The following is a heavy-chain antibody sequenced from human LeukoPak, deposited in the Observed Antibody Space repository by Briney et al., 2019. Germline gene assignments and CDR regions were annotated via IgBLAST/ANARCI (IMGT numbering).Heavy chain of an antibody. CDR2: IYYSGST. CDR1: GASISSYS. D-gene: IGHD3-10*01. J-gene: IGHJ4*02. CDR3: AGGSGSYYSGYDY. V-gene: IGHV4-59*01. Sequence: SETLSLTCTVSGASISSYSWSWIRQPPGKGLEWIGYIYYSGSTNYNPSLKSRVTISVDTSRNQFSLKLSSVTAADTAVYYCAGGSGSYYSGYDYWGQGTLVTVSS.